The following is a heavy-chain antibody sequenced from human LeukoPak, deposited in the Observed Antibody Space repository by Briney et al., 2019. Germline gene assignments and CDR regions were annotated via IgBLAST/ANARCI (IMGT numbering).Heavy chain of an antibody. Sequence: NPSETLSLTCTVSGGSISSSSYYWGWIRQPPGKGLEWIGSIYYSGSTYYNPSLKSRVTISVDTSKNQFSLKLSSVTAADTAVYYCARDGGGDYYDSSGWDWGQGTLVTVSS. J-gene: IGHJ4*02. CDR2: IYYSGST. CDR1: GGSISSSSYY. D-gene: IGHD3-22*01. V-gene: IGHV4-39*07. CDR3: ARDGGGDYYDSSGWD.